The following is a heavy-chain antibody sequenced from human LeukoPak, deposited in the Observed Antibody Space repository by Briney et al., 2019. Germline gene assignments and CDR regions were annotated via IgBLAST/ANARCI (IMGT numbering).Heavy chain of an antibody. CDR2: IIPILAIA. Sequence: ASVKLSCKASVGTFSSYAISWVREAPGHGLEWMGGIIPILAIANYAQKLQGTVTITADQPTSTAYMELSSLRSEDTAVHYRAREKRTGYISRWSVPAPLDYWGQGTLVTVPS. J-gene: IGHJ4*02. CDR1: VGTFSSYA. V-gene: IGHV1-69*10. D-gene: IGHD6-13*01. CDR3: AREKRTGYISRWSVPAPLDY.